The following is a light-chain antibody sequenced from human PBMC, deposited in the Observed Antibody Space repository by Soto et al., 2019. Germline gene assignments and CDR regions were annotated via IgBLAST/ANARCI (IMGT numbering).Light chain of an antibody. CDR2: EGS. Sequence: QSVLTQPASVSGSPGQSITISCTGTSGDVGSYNLVSWYQHHPGKAPKLMIYEGSKRPSGVSNRFSGSKSGSTASLTISGLQAEDEADYYCCSYARSSTYVFGTGTKLTFL. V-gene: IGLV2-23*01. J-gene: IGLJ1*01. CDR1: SGDVGSYNL. CDR3: CSYARSSTYV.